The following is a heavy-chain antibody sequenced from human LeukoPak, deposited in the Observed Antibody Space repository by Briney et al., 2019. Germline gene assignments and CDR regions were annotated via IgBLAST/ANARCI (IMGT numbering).Heavy chain of an antibody. D-gene: IGHD6-25*01. V-gene: IGHV3-30-3*01. CDR3: ARTRPQELDY. Sequence: PGRSLRLSCAASGFTFSSYAMHWVRQAPGKGLEWVAVISYDGSNKYYADSVKGRFTISRDNSKNTLYLQMNSLRAEDTAVYYCARTRPQELDYWGQGTLVTVSS. CDR1: GFTFSSYA. J-gene: IGHJ4*02. CDR2: ISYDGSNK.